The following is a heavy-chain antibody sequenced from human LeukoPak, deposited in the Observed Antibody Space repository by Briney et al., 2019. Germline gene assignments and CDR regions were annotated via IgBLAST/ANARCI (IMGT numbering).Heavy chain of an antibody. CDR3: AKHYDTHAFDI. CDR1: GLTFSSYG. CDR2: ISYDGSNK. V-gene: IGHV3-30*18. D-gene: IGHD3-22*01. J-gene: IGHJ3*02. Sequence: GGSLRLSCAASGLTFSSYGMHWVRQAPGKGLEWVAIISYDGSNKYYADSVQGRFTISRDNSKNTLYLQMNSLRAEDTAVYYCAKHYDTHAFDIWGQGTLVTVSS.